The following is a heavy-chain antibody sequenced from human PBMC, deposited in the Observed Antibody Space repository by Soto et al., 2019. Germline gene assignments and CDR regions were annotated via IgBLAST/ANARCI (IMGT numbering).Heavy chain of an antibody. CDR3: ARDLGTAMVTPSWFDP. D-gene: IGHD5-18*01. CDR2: IIPIFGTA. J-gene: IGHJ5*02. V-gene: IGHV1-69*13. CDR1: GGTFSSYA. Sequence: SVKVSCKASGGTFSSYAISWVRQAPGQGLEWMGGIIPIFGTANYAQKFQGRVTITADESTSTAYMELSSLRSEDTAVYYCARDLGTAMVTPSWFDPPGPAILVTVS.